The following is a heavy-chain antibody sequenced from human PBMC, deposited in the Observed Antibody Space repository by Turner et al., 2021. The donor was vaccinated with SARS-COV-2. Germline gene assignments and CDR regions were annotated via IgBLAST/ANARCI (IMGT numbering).Heavy chain of an antibody. CDR1: GFTFSSYD. V-gene: IGHV3-30*03. CDR3: ARDSQIDYYDSSGYPLSLGGMDV. CDR2: ISYDGSNK. D-gene: IGHD3-22*01. Sequence: QVQLVESGGGVVQPGRSLRLSCAASGFTFSSYDMHWVRQAPGKGLEWVAVISYDGSNKYYADSVKGRFTISRDNSKNTLYLQMNSLRAEDTAVYYCARDSQIDYYDSSGYPLSLGGMDVWGQGTTVTVSS. J-gene: IGHJ6*02.